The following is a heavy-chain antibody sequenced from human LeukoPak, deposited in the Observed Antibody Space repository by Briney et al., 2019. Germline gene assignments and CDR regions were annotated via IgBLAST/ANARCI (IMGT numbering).Heavy chain of an antibody. CDR1: GGSFSGYY. V-gene: IGHV4-34*01. Sequence: SETLSLTCAVYGGSFSGYYWSWIRQPPGKGLEWIGEINHSGSTNYNPSLKSRVTISVDTSKNQFSLKLSSVTAADTAVYYCARGWWELLANAFDIWGQGTVVTVSS. D-gene: IGHD1-26*01. CDR3: ARGWWELLANAFDI. J-gene: IGHJ3*02. CDR2: INHSGST.